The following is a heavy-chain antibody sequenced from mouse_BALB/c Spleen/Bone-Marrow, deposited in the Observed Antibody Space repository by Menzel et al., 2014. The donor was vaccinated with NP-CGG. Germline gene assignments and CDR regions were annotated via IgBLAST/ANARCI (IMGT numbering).Heavy chain of an antibody. Sequence: QVQLKESGAELVKPGASVKLSCKASGYTFTSYWMHWVKQRPGQGLEWIGEINPSNGRTNYNEKFKSKATLTVDKSSSTAHMQLSSLTSEDSAVYYCARWGFDYWGQGTTLTVTS. V-gene: IGHV1S81*02. CDR2: INPSNGRT. CDR1: GYTFTSYW. J-gene: IGHJ2*01. CDR3: ARWGFDY.